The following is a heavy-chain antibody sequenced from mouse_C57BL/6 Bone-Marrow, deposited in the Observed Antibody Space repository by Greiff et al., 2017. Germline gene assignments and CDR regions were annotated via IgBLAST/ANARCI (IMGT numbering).Heavy chain of an antibody. Sequence: EVQLQQSVAELVRPGASVKLSCTASGFNIKNNYMHWVKQRPEQGLEWIGRIDPANGNTTYAPKFQGKATITADTSSNTAYLQLSSLTSEDTAIYYCARRGDWGKGTTLTVSS. J-gene: IGHJ2*01. V-gene: IGHV14-3*01. CDR3: ARRGD. CDR2: IDPANGNT. CDR1: GFNIKNNY.